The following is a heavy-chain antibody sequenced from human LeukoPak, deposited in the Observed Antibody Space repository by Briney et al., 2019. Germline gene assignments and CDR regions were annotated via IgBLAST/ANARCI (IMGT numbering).Heavy chain of an antibody. J-gene: IGHJ5*02. CDR1: GYTFTSYY. Sequence: ASVKVSCKASGYTFTSYYMHWVRQAPGQGLEWMGIINPSGGSTSYAQKFQGRVTMTRDTSTSTAYMELSSLRSEDAAVYYCARGLYGYSFPARGIFDPWGQGTLVTVSS. D-gene: IGHD5-18*01. CDR3: ARGLYGYSFPARGIFDP. CDR2: INPSGGST. V-gene: IGHV1-46*01.